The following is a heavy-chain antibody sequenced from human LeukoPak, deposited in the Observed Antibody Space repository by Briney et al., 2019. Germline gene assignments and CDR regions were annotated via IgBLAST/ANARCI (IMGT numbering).Heavy chain of an antibody. D-gene: IGHD5-18*01. V-gene: IGHV4-59*01. J-gene: IGHJ4*02. CDR1: GGSISSYY. CDR2: IYYSGST. CDR3: ARGRKYSYGYRVNELGSGYFDN. Sequence: PSETLSLTCTVPGGSISSYYWSWIRQPPGKGLEWIGYIYYSGSTNYNPSLKSPVTISVDTSKNQFSLKLSSVTAADTAVYYCARGRKYSYGYRVNELGSGYFDNWGQGTLVTVSS.